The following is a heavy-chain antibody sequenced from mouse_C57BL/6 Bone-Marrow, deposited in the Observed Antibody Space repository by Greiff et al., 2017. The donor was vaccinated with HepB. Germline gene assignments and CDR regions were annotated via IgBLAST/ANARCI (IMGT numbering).Heavy chain of an antibody. CDR3: ARPLITTVVATPYFDY. Sequence: VQLQQSGGDLVKPGGSLKLSCAASGFTFSSYGMSWVRQTPDKRLEWVATISSGGSYTYYPDSVKGRFTISRDNAKNTLYLQMSSLKSEDTAMYYCARPLITTVVATPYFDYWGQGTTLTVSS. V-gene: IGHV5-6*01. D-gene: IGHD1-1*01. CDR1: GFTFSSYG. CDR2: ISSGGSYT. J-gene: IGHJ2*01.